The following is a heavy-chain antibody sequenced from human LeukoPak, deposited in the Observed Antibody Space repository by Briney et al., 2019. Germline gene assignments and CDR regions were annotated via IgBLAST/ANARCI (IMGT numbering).Heavy chain of an antibody. V-gene: IGHV1-3*01. CDR1: GYTFTTYA. J-gene: IGHJ4*02. CDR3: ARDPIGSRWPYYFDY. Sequence: ASVKVSCKASGYTFTTYAMHWVRQAPGQRLEWMGWISAGNGNTKYSQKFQARVTITRDTSASTAYMELSSLRSEDTAVYYCARDPIGSRWPYYFDYWGQGTLVTVSS. D-gene: IGHD6-13*01. CDR2: ISAGNGNT.